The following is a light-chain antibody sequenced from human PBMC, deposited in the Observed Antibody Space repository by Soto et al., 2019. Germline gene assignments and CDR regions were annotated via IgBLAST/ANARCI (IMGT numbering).Light chain of an antibody. J-gene: IGKJ3*01. Sequence: EIVLTQSPGTLSLSPGERATLSCRASQSVSDSYLAWYQQKPGQAPRLLIYASSRATGIPDRFSGSGSGTDFTLTISRLEPGDFAVYYCQHYGTSGLFGPGTKVDIK. CDR1: QSVSDSY. CDR2: AS. CDR3: QHYGTSGL. V-gene: IGKV3-20*01.